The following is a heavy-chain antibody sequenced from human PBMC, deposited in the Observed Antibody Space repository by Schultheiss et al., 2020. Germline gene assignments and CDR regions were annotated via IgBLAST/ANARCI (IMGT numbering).Heavy chain of an antibody. CDR2: INHSGST. CDR1: GGSFSGYY. V-gene: IGHV4-34*01. Sequence: SETLSLTCAVYGGSFSGYYWSWIRQPPGKGLEWIGEINHSGSTIYNPSLKSRVTISVDTSKNQFSLKLSSVTAADTAVYHCARPFGSKREAFDIWGQGTMVTVSS. CDR3: ARPFGSKREAFDI. J-gene: IGHJ3*02. D-gene: IGHD2-2*01.